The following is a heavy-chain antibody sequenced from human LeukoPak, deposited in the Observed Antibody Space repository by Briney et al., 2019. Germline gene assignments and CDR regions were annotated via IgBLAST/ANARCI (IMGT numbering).Heavy chain of an antibody. Sequence: GGSLRLSCAASGFTFSSYSMNWVRQAPGKGLEWVSSISSSSSYIYYADSVKGRFTISRDNAKNTLYLQMNSLRAEDTAVYYCATDYYDRSGYYSCDYWGQGTLVTVSP. J-gene: IGHJ4*02. CDR2: ISSSSSYI. V-gene: IGHV3-21*01. CDR3: ATDYYDRSGYYSCDY. D-gene: IGHD3-22*01. CDR1: GFTFSSYS.